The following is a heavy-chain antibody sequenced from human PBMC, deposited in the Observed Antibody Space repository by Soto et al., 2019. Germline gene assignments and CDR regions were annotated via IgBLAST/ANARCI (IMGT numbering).Heavy chain of an antibody. V-gene: IGHV1-2*04. CDR2: SNPNSGGT. D-gene: IGHD1-26*01. CDR3: ARGGDSGSYYTGYYYYYGMDV. J-gene: IGHJ6*02. Sequence: QVQLVQSGAEVKKPGASVKVSCKASGYTFTGYYMHWVRQAPGQGLEWMGWSNPNSGGTNYAQKFQGWVTMTRDTSISTAYMELSRLRSDDTAVYYCARGGDSGSYYTGYYYYYGMDVWGQGTTVTVSS. CDR1: GYTFTGYY.